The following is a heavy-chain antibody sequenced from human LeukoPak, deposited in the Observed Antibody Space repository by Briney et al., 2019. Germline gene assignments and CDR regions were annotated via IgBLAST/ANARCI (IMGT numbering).Heavy chain of an antibody. V-gene: IGHV1-69*05. J-gene: IGHJ4*02. D-gene: IGHD5-18*01. CDR1: GGTFSSYA. CDR3: ARAGADPSYGWMYYFDY. CDR2: IIPIFGTA. Sequence: ASVKLSCKASGGTFSSYAISWVRQAPGQGLEWMGGIIPIFGTANYAQKFQGRVTITTDESTSTAYMELSSLRSEDTAVYYCARAGADPSYGWMYYFDYWGQGTLVTVSS.